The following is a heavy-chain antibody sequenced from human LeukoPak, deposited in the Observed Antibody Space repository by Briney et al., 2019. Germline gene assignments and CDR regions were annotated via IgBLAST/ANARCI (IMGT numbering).Heavy chain of an antibody. V-gene: IGHV4-59*01. D-gene: IGHD1/OR15-1a*01. CDR3: AGVRAGGGSNWLNN. CDR1: GDSITDYY. CDR2: ISYSGRA. Sequence: SETLSLTCTVSGDSITDYYWSWIRQPPGKGLEWIGYISYSGRATYNPSVKSRVTISLATSRTQFSLSLTSVTAADTAVYYCAGVRAGGGSNWLNNWGQEPLVTVSS. J-gene: IGHJ4*02.